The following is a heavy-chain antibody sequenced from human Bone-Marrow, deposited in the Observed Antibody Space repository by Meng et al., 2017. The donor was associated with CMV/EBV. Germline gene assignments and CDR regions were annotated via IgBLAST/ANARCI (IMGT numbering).Heavy chain of an antibody. CDR3: ARIAAVAGTRGGFDI. Sequence: GESLKISCAASGFTFSSYWMSWVRQAPGKGLEWVAFIRYDGSNKYYADSVKGRFTISRDNSKNTLYLQMNSLRAEDTAVYYCARIAAVAGTRGGFDIWGQGTMVTVSS. CDR2: IRYDGSNK. J-gene: IGHJ3*02. CDR1: GFTFSSYW. V-gene: IGHV3-30*02. D-gene: IGHD6-19*01.